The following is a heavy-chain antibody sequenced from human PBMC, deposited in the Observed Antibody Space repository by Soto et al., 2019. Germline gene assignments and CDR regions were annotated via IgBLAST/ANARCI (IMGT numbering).Heavy chain of an antibody. CDR1: GFTFSGPW. J-gene: IGHJ6*02. Sequence: PGGSLRLSCAASGFTFSGPWMNWVRQAPGKGLEWVANIKEDGTEKYYVDSVRGRFIISRDNAKNTLYLQMNSLRAEDTAVYYCARYDSSGYYWPYYYYGMDVWGQGTTVTVSS. V-gene: IGHV3-7*04. CDR2: IKEDGTEK. D-gene: IGHD3-22*01. CDR3: ARYDSSGYYWPYYYYGMDV.